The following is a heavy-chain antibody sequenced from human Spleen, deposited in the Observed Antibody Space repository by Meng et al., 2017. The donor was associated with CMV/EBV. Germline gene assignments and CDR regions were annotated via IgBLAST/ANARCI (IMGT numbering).Heavy chain of an antibody. V-gene: IGHV4-59*01. D-gene: IGHD1-26*01. CDR2: IYYSGST. J-gene: IGHJ4*02. CDR3: ARYDSGRVSFDY. Sequence: SETLSLTCAVYGGSFNGYYWSWIRQPPGKGLEWIGYIYYSGSTNYNPSLKSRVTISVDTSKNQFSLKLSSVTAADTAVYYCARYDSGRVSFDYWGQGTLVTVSS. CDR1: GGSFNGYY.